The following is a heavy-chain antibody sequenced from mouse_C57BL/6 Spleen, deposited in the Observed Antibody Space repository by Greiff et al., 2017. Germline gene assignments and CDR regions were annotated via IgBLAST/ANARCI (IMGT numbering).Heavy chain of an antibody. V-gene: IGHV1-64*01. CDR3: ARDGTVSYYAMDY. D-gene: IGHD1-1*01. J-gene: IGHJ4*01. CDR2: IHPHSGST. CDR1: GYTFTSYW. Sequence: QVQLQQPGAELVKPGASVKLSCKASGYTFTSYWMHWVKQRPGQGLEWIGMIHPHSGSTNYNEKFKSKATLTVDKSSSTAYMQLSSLTSEDSAVYYCARDGTVSYYAMDYWGQGTSVTVSS.